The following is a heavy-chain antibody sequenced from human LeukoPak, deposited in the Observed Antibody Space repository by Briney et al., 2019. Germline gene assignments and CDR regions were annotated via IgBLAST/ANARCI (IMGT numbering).Heavy chain of an antibody. CDR1: GFTFSSYH. CDR3: ARGRDV. V-gene: IGHV3-30-3*01. Sequence: PGRSLRRSCAASGFTFSSYHMHWFRQAPGKGLEWVAVISYDTNDRYYADSVKGRFTISRDNSRNTLSLQMNSLRTEDTAVYYCARGRDVWGQGTTVTVSS. J-gene: IGHJ6*02. CDR2: ISYDTNDR.